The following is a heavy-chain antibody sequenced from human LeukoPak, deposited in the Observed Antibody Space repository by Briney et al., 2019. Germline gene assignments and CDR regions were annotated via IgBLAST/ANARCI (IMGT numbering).Heavy chain of an antibody. D-gene: IGHD4-17*01. V-gene: IGHV3-7*01. J-gene: IGHJ4*02. Sequence: GGSLRLSCAASGFTFSSYWMSWVRQAPGKGLEWVANIEQDGSEKYYVDSVKGRFTISRDNAKNSLFLQMNSLRAEDTAVYYCGRDKSYGDSSDYWGQGTLVTVSS. CDR1: GFTFSSYW. CDR3: GRDKSYGDSSDY. CDR2: IEQDGSEK.